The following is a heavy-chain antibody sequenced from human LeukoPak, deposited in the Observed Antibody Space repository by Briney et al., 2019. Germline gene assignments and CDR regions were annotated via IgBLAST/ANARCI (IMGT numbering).Heavy chain of an antibody. CDR1: GGSISSSNW. CDR3: ARVLTDYDILTGSNWFDP. CDR2: IYHNGST. V-gene: IGHV4-4*02. D-gene: IGHD3-9*01. J-gene: IGHJ5*02. Sequence: SGTLSLTCAVSGGSISSSNWWSWVRQPPGKGLEWIGEIYHNGSTNYNPSLKSRVTISVDKPKNQFSLKLGSVTAADTAVYYCARVLTDYDILTGSNWFDPWGQGTLVTVSS.